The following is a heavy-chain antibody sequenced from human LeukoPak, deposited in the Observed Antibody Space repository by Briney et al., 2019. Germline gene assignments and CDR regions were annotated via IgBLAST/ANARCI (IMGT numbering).Heavy chain of an antibody. CDR2: TVVGSNNT. J-gene: IGHJ4*02. CDR1: GFTFGTSA. Sequence: SVKVSCKASGFTFGTSAVQWVRQPRGQRLEWIGWTVVGSNNTHYAPEFQERVTITRDMSTSTVYMELNSLRSEDTAVYYCAAVPKSSGWYTPMDYWGQGTLVTVAS. CDR3: AAVPKSSGWYTPMDY. V-gene: IGHV1-58*01. D-gene: IGHD6-19*01.